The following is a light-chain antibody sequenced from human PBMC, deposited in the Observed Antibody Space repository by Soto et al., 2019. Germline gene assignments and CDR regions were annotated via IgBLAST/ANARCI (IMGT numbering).Light chain of an antibody. CDR1: QSVRTT. CDR3: QQYDNPPPKT. J-gene: IGKJ4*01. CDR2: DAT. V-gene: IGKV3-15*01. Sequence: EVVLTQSPATLSLSPGERATLSCRASQSVRTTLAWYQQKPGQAPRLLIYDATNRATGIPARFSGSGSGTVFTTTISSVQSEDFGFYCYQQYDNPPPKTFGRGTKVEIK.